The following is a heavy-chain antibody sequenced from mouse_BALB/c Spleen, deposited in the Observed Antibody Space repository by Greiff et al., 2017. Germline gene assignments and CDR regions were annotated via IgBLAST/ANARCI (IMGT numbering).Heavy chain of an antibody. D-gene: IGHD2-1*01. Sequence: EVHLVESGGGLVQPGGSRKLSCAASGFTFSSFGMHWVRQAPEKGLEWVAYISSGSSTIYYADTVKGRFTISRDNPKNTLFLQMTSLRSEDTAMYYCARNGNYQAWFAYWGQGTLVTVSA. CDR1: GFTFSSFG. V-gene: IGHV5-17*02. CDR3: ARNGNYQAWFAY. J-gene: IGHJ3*01. CDR2: ISSGSSTI.